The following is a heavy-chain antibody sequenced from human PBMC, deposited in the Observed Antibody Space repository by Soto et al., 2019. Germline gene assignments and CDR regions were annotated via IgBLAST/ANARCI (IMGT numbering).Heavy chain of an antibody. J-gene: IGHJ5*02. CDR3: ARYSGYDGLPFDP. CDR1: GGSISSGDYY. CDR2: IYYRGST. Sequence: QVQLQESGPGLVKPSQTLSLTCTVSGGSISSGDYYWSWIRQPPGKGLEWIGYIYYRGSTYYNPSLKSRGTISVATSKSQFSLKLSSVTAADTAVYYCARYSGYDGLPFDPWGQGTLGTVSS. V-gene: IGHV4-30-4*01. D-gene: IGHD5-12*01.